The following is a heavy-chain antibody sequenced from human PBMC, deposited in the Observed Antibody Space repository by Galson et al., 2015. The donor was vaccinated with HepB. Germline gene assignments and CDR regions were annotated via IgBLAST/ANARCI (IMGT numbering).Heavy chain of an antibody. CDR3: AKWCYWDYYGMDV. Sequence: SLRLSCAASGFTFSSYAMSWVRQAPGKGLEWVSAISGSGGSTYYADSVKGRFTISRDSSKNTLYLQMNSLRAEDTAVYYCAKWCYWDYYGMDVWGQGTTVTVSS. CDR1: GFTFSSYA. D-gene: IGHD4/OR15-4a*01. J-gene: IGHJ6*02. CDR2: ISGSGGST. V-gene: IGHV3-23*01.